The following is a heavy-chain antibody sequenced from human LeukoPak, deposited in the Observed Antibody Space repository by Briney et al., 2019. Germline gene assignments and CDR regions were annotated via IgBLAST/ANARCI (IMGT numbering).Heavy chain of an antibody. CDR1: GGSISSYY. Sequence: SETLSLTCTVSGGSISSYYWSWIRQPAGKGLEWIGRIHTSGSTNYNPSLKSRVTILVETSKNQFSLKLSSVTTADTAVYYCARVVLGGYDSSYTTFDYWGQGTLVTVSS. J-gene: IGHJ4*02. CDR2: IHTSGST. CDR3: ARVVLGGYDSSYTTFDY. D-gene: IGHD6-13*01. V-gene: IGHV4-4*07.